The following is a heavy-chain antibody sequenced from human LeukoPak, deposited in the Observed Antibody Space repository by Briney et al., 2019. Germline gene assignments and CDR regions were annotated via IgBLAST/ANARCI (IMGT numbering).Heavy chain of an antibody. CDR1: GFIFSSHG. Sequence: PGGSLRLSCAASGFIFSSHGMNWVRQAPGRGLMWVSSMSDDGTVTTYADSVKGRFIISRDNAKNTLYLQLNSLRGEDTALYFCATAYSGFAYNWFDPWGQGTLVTVSS. J-gene: IGHJ5*02. CDR2: MSDDGTVT. D-gene: IGHD5-12*01. CDR3: ATAYSGFAYNWFDP. V-gene: IGHV3-74*01.